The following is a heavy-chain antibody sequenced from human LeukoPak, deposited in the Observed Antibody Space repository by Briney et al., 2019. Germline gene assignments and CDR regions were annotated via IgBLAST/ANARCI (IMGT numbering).Heavy chain of an antibody. CDR1: GDSITNRNW. CDR2: ISHSGST. D-gene: IGHD2-15*01. J-gene: IGHJ2*01. Sequence: SETLSLTCAVSGDSITNRNWWNWVRQPPGKGLEWIGEISHSGSTNCNPSLKSRVTISVDKSKNEFSLNLSSVTAADTAVYYCARDSPAYCSGGNCYNWYFDLWGRGTLVSVSS. CDR3: ARDSPAYCSGGNCYNWYFDL. V-gene: IGHV4-4*02.